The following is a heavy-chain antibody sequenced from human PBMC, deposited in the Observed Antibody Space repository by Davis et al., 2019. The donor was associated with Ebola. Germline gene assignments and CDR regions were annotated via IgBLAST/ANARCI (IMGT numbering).Heavy chain of an antibody. CDR2: ISWSSSTI. CDR3: AKGGDMDV. CDR1: GFRFDEYA. J-gene: IGHJ6*02. V-gene: IGHV3-9*01. D-gene: IGHD3-16*01. Sequence: SLKISCAASGFRFDEYAMHWVRQAPGKGLEWVSAISWSSSTIAYADSVRGRFTISRDNSRNILYLQLNSLRFEDTVVYFCAKGGDMDVWGQGTTVTVSS.